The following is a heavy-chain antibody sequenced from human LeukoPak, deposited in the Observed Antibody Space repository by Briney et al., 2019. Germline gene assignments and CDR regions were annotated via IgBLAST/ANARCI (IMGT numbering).Heavy chain of an antibody. Sequence: SVKVSCKASGGTFTSYAISWVRQAPGQGLEWMGRIIPILGIANYAQKFQGRVTITADKSTSTAYMELSSLRSEDTAVYYCARMQVVRGVTSFDYWGQGTLVTVSS. D-gene: IGHD3-10*01. CDR2: IIPILGIA. V-gene: IGHV1-69*04. J-gene: IGHJ4*02. CDR1: GGTFTSYA. CDR3: ARMQVVRGVTSFDY.